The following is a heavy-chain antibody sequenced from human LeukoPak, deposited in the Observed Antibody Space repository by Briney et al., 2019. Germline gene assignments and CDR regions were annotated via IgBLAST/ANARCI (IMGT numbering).Heavy chain of an antibody. Sequence: SETLSLTCPVSGRSISSYYWSWIRQPPGKGLEWIGYFYYSGSTNYNPSLKSRVTISVDTSKNQFSLKLSSVTAADTAVYYCARGINQRRYCSSTSCYNWFDPWGQGTLVTVSS. D-gene: IGHD2-2*01. V-gene: IGHV4-59*01. J-gene: IGHJ5*02. CDR2: FYYSGST. CDR1: GRSISSYY. CDR3: ARGINQRRYCSSTSCYNWFDP.